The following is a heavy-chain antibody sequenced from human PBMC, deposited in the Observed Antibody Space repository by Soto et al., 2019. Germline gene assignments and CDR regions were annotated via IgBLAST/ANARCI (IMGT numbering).Heavy chain of an antibody. CDR2: IYYSGST. J-gene: IGHJ4*02. CDR1: GGSVSSGSYY. V-gene: IGHV4-61*01. Sequence: SETLSLTCTVSGGSVSSGSYYWSWIRQPPGKGLEWIGYIYYSGSTNYNPSLKSRVTISVDTSKNQFSLKLSSVTAADTAVYYCARSPAHEQLVRYFDYWGQGTLVTVSS. CDR3: ARSPAHEQLVRYFDY. D-gene: IGHD6-6*01.